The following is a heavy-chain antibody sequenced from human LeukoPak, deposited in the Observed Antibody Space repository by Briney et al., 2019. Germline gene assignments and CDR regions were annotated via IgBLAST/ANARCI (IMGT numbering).Heavy chain of an antibody. CDR2: IYYSGST. D-gene: IGHD3-10*01. J-gene: IGHJ4*02. CDR1: GGSISRYY. Sequence: SETLSLTCTVSGGSISRYYWSWIRQPPGKGLEWIGYIYYSGSTNYNPSLKSRVTISVDTSKNQFSLKLSSVTAADTAVYYCAGGGSGSYLRYFDYWGQGTLVTVSS. CDR3: AGGGSGSYLRYFDY. V-gene: IGHV4-59*08.